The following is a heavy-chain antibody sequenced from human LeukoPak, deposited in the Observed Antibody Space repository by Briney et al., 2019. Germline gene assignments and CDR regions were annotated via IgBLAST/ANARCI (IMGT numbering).Heavy chain of an antibody. V-gene: IGHV3-7*04. D-gene: IGHD3-10*01. J-gene: IGHJ4*02. CDR2: INQVASEK. Sequence: TGGSLRLSCAASGFTISFHWMSWVRQAPGKGLEWVANINQVASEKNYVDSVKGRFTISRDNAKNSLYLQMNSVRAEDTAMYYCVRDGGYYGPDSWGQGALVSVSS. CDR3: VRDGGYYGPDS. CDR1: GFTISFHW.